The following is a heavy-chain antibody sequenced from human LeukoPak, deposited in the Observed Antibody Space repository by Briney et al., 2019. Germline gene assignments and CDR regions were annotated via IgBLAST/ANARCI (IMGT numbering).Heavy chain of an antibody. V-gene: IGHV3-30*02. CDR1: GFTFSNYG. Sequence: PGGSLRLSCAASGFTFSNYGMLWVRQAPGKGLEWVAFIRYDGNNKLYADSVKGRFTISRDNSKNTVYLHINSLRTEDTALYYCAKDNPLDYWGQGTLVIVSS. J-gene: IGHJ4*02. CDR3: AKDNPLDY. D-gene: IGHD1-14*01. CDR2: IRYDGNNK.